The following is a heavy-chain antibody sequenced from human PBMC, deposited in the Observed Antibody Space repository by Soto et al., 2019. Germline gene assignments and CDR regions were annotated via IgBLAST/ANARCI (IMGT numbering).Heavy chain of an antibody. V-gene: IGHV4-59*06. CDR1: GGSISSYY. D-gene: IGHD6-13*01. Sequence: PSETLSLTCTVPGGSISSYYWSWIRQHPGKGLEWIGYIYNSGRTFYNPSLKSRLTISVDTSKNQFSLKLSSVTAADTAVYYCAKVPSNWFEPSWFDPWGQGTLVTVSS. CDR2: IYNSGRT. J-gene: IGHJ5*02. CDR3: AKVPSNWFEPSWFDP.